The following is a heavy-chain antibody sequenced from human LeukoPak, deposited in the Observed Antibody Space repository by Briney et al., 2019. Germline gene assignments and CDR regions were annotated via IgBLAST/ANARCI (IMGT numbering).Heavy chain of an antibody. CDR3: VRGVSGTLDY. V-gene: IGHV3-74*01. CDR1: GFTFSSYY. D-gene: IGHD1-26*01. Sequence: GGSLRLSCAASGFTFSSYYMHWVRHAPGKGLVWVSRISGDESSTNYADSVKGRFSISRDNARNTLFLQMNSLTVEDTAVYYCVRGVSGTLDYWGQGTLVTVSS. J-gene: IGHJ4*02. CDR2: ISGDESST.